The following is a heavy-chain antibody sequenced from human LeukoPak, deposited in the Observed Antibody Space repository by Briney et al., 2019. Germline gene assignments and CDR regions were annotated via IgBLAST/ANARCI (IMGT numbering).Heavy chain of an antibody. CDR2: ISAYNGNT. J-gene: IGHJ5*02. CDR3: ARVGDYGDSGNWFDH. D-gene: IGHD4-17*01. CDR1: GYTFTSYG. Sequence: ASVKVSCKASGYTFTSYGISWVRQAPGQGLEWMGWISAYNGNTNYAQKLQGRVTMTTDTSTSTAYMELRSLRSDDTAVYYCARVGDYGDSGNWFDHWGQGTLVTVSS. V-gene: IGHV1-18*01.